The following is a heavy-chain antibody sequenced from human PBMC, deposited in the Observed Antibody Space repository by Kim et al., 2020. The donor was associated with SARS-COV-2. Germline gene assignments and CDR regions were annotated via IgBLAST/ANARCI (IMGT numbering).Heavy chain of an antibody. D-gene: IGHD2-2*02. J-gene: IGHJ4*02. CDR3: AGYTDAWFSNY. CDR2: IKQDGSET. V-gene: IGHV3-7*01. CDR1: GFTFSTFW. Sequence: GGSLRLSCSASGFTFSTFWMTWVRQAPGKVLEWVANIKQDGSETHYVDSVKGRFTISRDNAKNSLYLQMNNLRADDTAAYYCAGYTDAWFSNYWGQGTL.